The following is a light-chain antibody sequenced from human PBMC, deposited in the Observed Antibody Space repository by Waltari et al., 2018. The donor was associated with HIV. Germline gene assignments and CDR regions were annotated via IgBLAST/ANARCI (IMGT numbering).Light chain of an antibody. Sequence: QAGLTQPPSMSTGFGQTAPLTCTGDTHNAGYHGTAWVQHRRGHPPKLLSHRNNNRPSGISDRFSAFRSGDTGFLTISRLQSEDEADYFCCAWDSSLNGWVFGGGTQLTLL. J-gene: IGLJ3*02. CDR1: THNAGYHG. CDR3: CAWDSSLNGWV. V-gene: IGLV10-54*04. CDR2: RNN.